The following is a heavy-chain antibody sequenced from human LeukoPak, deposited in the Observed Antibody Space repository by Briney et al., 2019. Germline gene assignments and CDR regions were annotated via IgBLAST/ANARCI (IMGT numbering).Heavy chain of an antibody. CDR3: ARVGVAAAGTGWFDP. D-gene: IGHD6-13*01. Sequence: SETLSLTCTVSGGSISSSSYYWSWIRQPPGKGLEWIGEINHSGSTNYNPSLKSRVTISVDTSKNQFSLKLSSVTAADTAVYYCARVGVAAAGTGWFDPWGQGTLVTVSS. J-gene: IGHJ5*02. CDR2: INHSGST. V-gene: IGHV4-39*07. CDR1: GGSISSSSYY.